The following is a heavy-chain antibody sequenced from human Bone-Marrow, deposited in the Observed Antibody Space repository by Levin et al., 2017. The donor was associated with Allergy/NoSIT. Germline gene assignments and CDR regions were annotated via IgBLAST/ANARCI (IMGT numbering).Heavy chain of an antibody. V-gene: IGHV3-30*18. CDR2: ISFDGSKK. D-gene: IGHD6-19*01. CDR3: ANLAVAGTIPPS. J-gene: IGHJ4*02. CDR1: GFRFSSYD. Sequence: GESLKISCAASGFRFSSYDMHWVRQAPGKGLECVAEISFDGSKKYYADSVRGRFTISRDNSKNTLFLQMNGLRAEDTAVYYCANLAVAGTIPPSWGQGTLVTVSS.